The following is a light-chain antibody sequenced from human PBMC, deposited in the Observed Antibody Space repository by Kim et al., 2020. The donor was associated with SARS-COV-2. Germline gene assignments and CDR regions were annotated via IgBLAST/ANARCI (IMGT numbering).Light chain of an antibody. CDR1: SSDIGSYNL. Sequence: QSALTQPASVSGYPGQSITISCTGTSSDIGSYNLVSWYQQYPGKAPKLMIYEVNKRPSGVSNRFSGSKSGNTASLTISGLQVEDEVDYYCCSHAGNRIYVFGTGTKVTVL. CDR2: EVN. CDR3: CSHAGNRIYV. V-gene: IGLV2-23*02. J-gene: IGLJ1*01.